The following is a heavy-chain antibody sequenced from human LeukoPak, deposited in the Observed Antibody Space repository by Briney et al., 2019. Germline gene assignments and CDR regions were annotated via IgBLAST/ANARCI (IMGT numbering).Heavy chain of an antibody. Sequence: GGSLRLSCAASGFTFSNYAMHWVRQAPGKGLEWVAVISYDGSNKYYADSVKGRFTISRDNSKNTLYLQMNSLRAEDTAVYYCARDPIRPVAAAVVGGWFDPWGQGTLVTVSS. CDR1: GFTFSNYA. J-gene: IGHJ5*02. CDR2: ISYDGSNK. CDR3: ARDPIRPVAAAVVGGWFDP. V-gene: IGHV3-30*01. D-gene: IGHD6-13*01.